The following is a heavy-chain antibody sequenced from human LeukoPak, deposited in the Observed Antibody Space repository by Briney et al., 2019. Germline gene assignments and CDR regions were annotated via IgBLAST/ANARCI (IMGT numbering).Heavy chain of an antibody. J-gene: IGHJ5*02. CDR3: ARAPRGYCSSTSCLNWFDP. V-gene: IGHV4-4*07. Sequence: SETLSLTCTVSGGSISSYYWSWIRQPAGKGLEWIGRIYTSGSTNYNPSLKSRVTMSVDTSKNQFSLKLSSVTAADTAVYYCARAPRGYCSSTSCLNWFDPWGQGTLVTVSS. CDR2: IYTSGST. D-gene: IGHD2-2*01. CDR1: GGSISSYY.